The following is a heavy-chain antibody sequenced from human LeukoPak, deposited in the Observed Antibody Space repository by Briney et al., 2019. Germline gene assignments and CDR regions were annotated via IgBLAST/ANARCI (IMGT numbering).Heavy chain of an antibody. Sequence: SETLSLTCSVSGDSISSYYWTWIRQPAGKGLEWIGHIYTSGNTAYNPSLKSRVTMSVDTSKIHFSLKLSSVTAADTAVYYCARVGCSASSCSWFDPWGQGTLVTVSS. D-gene: IGHD2-2*01. J-gene: IGHJ5*02. CDR1: GDSISSYY. V-gene: IGHV4-4*07. CDR2: IYTSGNT. CDR3: ARVGCSASSCSWFDP.